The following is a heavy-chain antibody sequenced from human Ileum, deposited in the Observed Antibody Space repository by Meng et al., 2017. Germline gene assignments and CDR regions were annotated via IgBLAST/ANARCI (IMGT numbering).Heavy chain of an antibody. D-gene: IGHD5-12*01. J-gene: IGHJ4*02. CDR2: ISASGATT. CDR1: GLTFSSYD. Sequence: EVQLLESGGGLVKPGGSRRLPWVASGLTFSSYDMTWVRQAPGKGLEWVSGISASGATTYYADSVRGRFTISRDNSKNTLYLQMDSLGVEDAAIYYCAKDRAKSGYDGDFDYWGQGTLVTVSS. CDR3: AKDRAKSGYDGDFDY. V-gene: IGHV3-23*01.